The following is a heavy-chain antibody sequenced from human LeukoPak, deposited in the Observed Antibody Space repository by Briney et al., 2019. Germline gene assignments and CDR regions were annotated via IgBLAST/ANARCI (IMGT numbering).Heavy chain of an antibody. V-gene: IGHV4-39*01. Sequence: KPSETLSLTCTVSGGSISSSSYYWGWIRQPPWKGLEWIGSIYYSGSTYYNPSLKSRVTISVDTSKNQFSLKLSSVTAADTAVYYCARHGRGIFGVVSDYWGQGTLVTVSS. J-gene: IGHJ4*02. D-gene: IGHD3-3*01. CDR3: ARHGRGIFGVVSDY. CDR1: GGSISSSSYY. CDR2: IYYSGST.